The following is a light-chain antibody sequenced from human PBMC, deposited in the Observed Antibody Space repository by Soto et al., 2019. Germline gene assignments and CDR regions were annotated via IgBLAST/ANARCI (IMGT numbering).Light chain of an antibody. J-gene: IGKJ4*01. CDR2: GAS. CDR1: QSVSSY. Sequence: EIVMTQSPATLSVSPGERATLSCRASQSVSSYLAWYQHKPGQAPRLLIYGASTRATGIAARFSGSGSGTEFTLTISSLPSEDFAVYYCQQYNAWPLTFGGGTKVEIK. CDR3: QQYNAWPLT. V-gene: IGKV3-15*01.